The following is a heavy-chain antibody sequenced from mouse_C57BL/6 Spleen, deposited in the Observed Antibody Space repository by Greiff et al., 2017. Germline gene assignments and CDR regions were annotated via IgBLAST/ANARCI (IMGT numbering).Heavy chain of an antibody. CDR3: ASSCGDYGSKSWYFDV. D-gene: IGHD1-1*01. CDR2: INPSSGYT. Sequence: QVQLQQSGAELARPGASVKMSCKASGYTFTSYTMHWVKQRPGQGLEWIGYINPSSGYTKYNQKFKDKATLTADKSSSTAYMQLSSLTSEDSAVYYCASSCGDYGSKSWYFDVWGTGTTVTVSS. V-gene: IGHV1-4*01. J-gene: IGHJ1*03. CDR1: GYTFTSYT.